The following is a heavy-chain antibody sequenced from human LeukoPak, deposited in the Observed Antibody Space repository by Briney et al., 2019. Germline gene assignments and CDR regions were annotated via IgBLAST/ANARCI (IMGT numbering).Heavy chain of an antibody. J-gene: IGHJ5*02. Sequence: GASVKVSCKASGYTFTGYYMHWVRQAPGQGLEWMGWINPNSGGTNYAQKFQGRVTMTRDTSISTAYMELSRLRSDDTAVYYCAREVIVVVPAATNWFDPWGQGTLVTVSS. CDR2: INPNSGGT. CDR1: GYTFTGYY. D-gene: IGHD2-2*01. V-gene: IGHV1-2*02. CDR3: AREVIVVVPAATNWFDP.